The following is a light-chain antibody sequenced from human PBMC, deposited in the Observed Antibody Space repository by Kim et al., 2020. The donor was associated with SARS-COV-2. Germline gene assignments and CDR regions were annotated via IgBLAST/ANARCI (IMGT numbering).Light chain of an antibody. Sequence: GRKVTISCSGSSSNIGKNSVSWYQQLPKTAPKLLIYDNNERPSGIPDRFSGSKSGTSATLGISGLQTGDEADYYCATWDNSLSAGVFGGGTQLTVL. J-gene: IGLJ2*01. CDR3: ATWDNSLSAGV. CDR2: DNN. V-gene: IGLV1-51*02. CDR1: SSNIGKNS.